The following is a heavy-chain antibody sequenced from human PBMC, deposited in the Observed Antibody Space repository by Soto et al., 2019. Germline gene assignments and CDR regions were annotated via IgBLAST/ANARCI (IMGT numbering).Heavy chain of an antibody. Sequence: NPSETLSLTCAVYGGSFSGYYWSRIRQPPGKGLEWIGEINHSGSTNYNPSLKSRVTISVDTSKNQFSLKLSSVTAADTAVYYCARVFLGYCSSTSCYANAFDYWGQGTLVTVSS. CDR3: ARVFLGYCSSTSCYANAFDY. CDR1: GGSFSGYY. J-gene: IGHJ4*02. V-gene: IGHV4-34*01. D-gene: IGHD2-2*01. CDR2: INHSGST.